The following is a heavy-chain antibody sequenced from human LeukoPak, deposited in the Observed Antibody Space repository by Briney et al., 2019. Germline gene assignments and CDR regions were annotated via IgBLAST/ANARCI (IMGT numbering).Heavy chain of an antibody. J-gene: IGHJ6*03. D-gene: IGHD2-2*02. CDR2: ISYDGSNK. CDR3: ARSPEDCSSTSCYNYYYYYMDV. CDR1: GFTFSSYA. Sequence: GGSLRLSCAASGFTFSSYAMHWVRQAPGKGLEWVAVISYDGSNKYYADSVKGRFTISRDNSKNTLYLQMSSLRAEDTAVYYCARSPEDCSSTSCYNYYYYYMDVWGQGTLVTVSS. V-gene: IGHV3-30-3*01.